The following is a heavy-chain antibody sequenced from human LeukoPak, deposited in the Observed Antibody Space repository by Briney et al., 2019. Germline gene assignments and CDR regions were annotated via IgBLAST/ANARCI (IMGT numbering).Heavy chain of an antibody. CDR2: IKQDGSEK. V-gene: IGHV3-7*01. CDR3: ARGSTRWLQFYYFDY. J-gene: IGHJ4*02. Sequence: GGSLRLPCAASGFTFSSYWMSWVRQAPGKGLEWVANIKQDGSEKYYVDSVKGRFTISRDNAKNSLYLQMNSLRAEDTAVYYCARGSTRWLQFYYFDYWGQGTLVTVSS. D-gene: IGHD5-24*01. CDR1: GFTFSSYW.